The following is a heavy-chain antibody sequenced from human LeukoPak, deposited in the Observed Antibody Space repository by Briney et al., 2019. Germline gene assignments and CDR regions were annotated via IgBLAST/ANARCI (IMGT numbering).Heavy chain of an antibody. CDR1: GFTFSSYA. CDR2: ISGSGGST. J-gene: IGHJ4*02. D-gene: IGHD6-13*01. CDR3: AKGQTYSSSWYSNY. V-gene: IGHV3-23*01. Sequence: GGSLRLSCAASGFTFSSYAMSWVRQAPGKGLEWVSAISGSGGSTYYADSVKGRFTISRDNSKNTLYLQVNSLRAEDTAVDYCAKGQTYSSSWYSNYWGQGTLVTVSS.